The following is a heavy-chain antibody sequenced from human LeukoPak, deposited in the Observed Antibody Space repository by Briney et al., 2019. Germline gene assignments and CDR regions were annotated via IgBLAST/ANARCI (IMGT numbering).Heavy chain of an antibody. Sequence: GGSLRLSCAASGFTVSSNYMSWVRQAPGKGLEWVSVIYSGGSTYYADSVKGRFTISRDNSKNTLYLQMNSLRAEDTAVYYCARDPYYYGSSGYYSQGAFDIWGQGTMVTVSS. CDR1: GFTVSSNY. J-gene: IGHJ3*02. V-gene: IGHV3-53*01. CDR2: IYSGGST. CDR3: ARDPYYYGSSGYYSQGAFDI. D-gene: IGHD3-22*01.